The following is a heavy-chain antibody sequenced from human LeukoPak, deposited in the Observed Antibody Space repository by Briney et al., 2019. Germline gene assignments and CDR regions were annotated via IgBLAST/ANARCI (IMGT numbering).Heavy chain of an antibody. Sequence: PSETLSLTCIVSGGSISSSGYYWGWVRQPPGKGLEWIGSIYYSGSTYYNPSLKSRVTISEDTSKNQFSLKLSSVTAADTAVYYCAARYCSSTTCLFDYWGQGTLVSVSS. V-gene: IGHV4-39*01. D-gene: IGHD2-2*01. J-gene: IGHJ4*02. CDR3: AARYCSSTTCLFDY. CDR1: GGSISSSGYY. CDR2: IYYSGST.